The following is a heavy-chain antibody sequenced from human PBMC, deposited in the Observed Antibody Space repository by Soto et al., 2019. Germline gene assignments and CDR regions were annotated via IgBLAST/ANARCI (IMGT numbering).Heavy chain of an antibody. J-gene: IGHJ6*02. CDR2: ISGSGDST. V-gene: IGHV3-23*01. D-gene: IGHD3-9*01. CDR3: AKALPYFDWLLRPWNSIDA. CDR1: GFTFSSSV. Sequence: PGGSLRLSCNASGFTFSSSVMSWVRQAPGKGLEWVSTISGSGDSTYYADSVKGRFTISRDNSRNTLYLQMNSLRAGDTAVYYCAKALPYFDWLLRPWNSIDAWGQGTTVTVSS.